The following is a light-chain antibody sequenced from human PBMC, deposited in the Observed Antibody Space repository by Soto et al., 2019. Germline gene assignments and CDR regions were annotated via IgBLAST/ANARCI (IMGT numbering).Light chain of an antibody. V-gene: IGKV3-20*01. J-gene: IGKJ1*01. CDR1: QSVSSSY. CDR3: HQYNKWPRT. CDR2: GAS. Sequence: EIVLTQSPGTLSLFAGERATLSCRASQSVSSSYLAWYQQKPGQAPRLLIYGASSRATGIPDRFSGSGSGTDFTLTISRLQSEDFAVYFCHQYNKWPRTFGRGTKVEI.